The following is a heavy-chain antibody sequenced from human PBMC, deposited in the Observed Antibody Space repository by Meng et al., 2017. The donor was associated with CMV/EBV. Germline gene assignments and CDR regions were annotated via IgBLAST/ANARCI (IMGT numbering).Heavy chain of an antibody. CDR2: IYYSGST. CDR3: ARDRVDGITGTTSGYDY. Sequence: GSLRLSCTVSGGSISSSSYYWGWIRQPPGKGLEWIGYIYYSGSTNYNPSLKSRVTISVDTSKNQFSLKLSSVTAADTAVYYCARDRVDGITGTTSGYDYWGQGTLVTVSS. CDR1: GGSISSSSYY. V-gene: IGHV4-61*01. D-gene: IGHD1-7*01. J-gene: IGHJ4*02.